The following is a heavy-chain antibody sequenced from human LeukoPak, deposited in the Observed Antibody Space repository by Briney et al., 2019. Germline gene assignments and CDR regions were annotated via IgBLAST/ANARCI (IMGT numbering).Heavy chain of an antibody. CDR3: ATGTGHYYYYYYMDV. CDR1: GGPISSSKYY. J-gene: IGHJ6*03. V-gene: IGHV4-39*01. CDR2: IYYSGST. Sequence: SETLFLTCTVSGGPISSSKYYWGWIRQPPGKGLEWIGSIYYSGSTYYNPSLKSRVTISVDTSKNQFSLKLSSVTAADTAIYYCATGTGHYYYYYYMDVWGKGTTVTVSS. D-gene: IGHD1-1*01.